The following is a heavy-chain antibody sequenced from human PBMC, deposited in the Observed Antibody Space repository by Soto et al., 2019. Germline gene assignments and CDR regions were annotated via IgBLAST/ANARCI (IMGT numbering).Heavy chain of an antibody. D-gene: IGHD3-10*01. CDR2: INVGSGNT. Sequence: ASVKVSCKTSGYTFSHYGVHWVSQAPEQRLEWMGLINVGSGNTELSQKFQGRVTLTRDTSASTAYMELSSLRSEDTAVYYCASCPQNCITPSPCCLYFDYWGQGTLVTVSS. CDR1: GYTFSHYG. V-gene: IGHV1-3*01. J-gene: IGHJ4*02. CDR3: ASCPQNCITPSPCCLYFDY.